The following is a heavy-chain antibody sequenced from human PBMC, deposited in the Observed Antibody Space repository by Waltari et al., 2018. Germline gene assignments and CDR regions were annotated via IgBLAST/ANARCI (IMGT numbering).Heavy chain of an antibody. D-gene: IGHD2-2*01. J-gene: IGHJ4*02. Sequence: QVQLQQWGAGLLKPSETLSLTCAVYGGSFRGYYWGWNRQPPGKGLEWSGEINHSGSTNYNPSLKSRVTISVDTSKNQFSLKLSSVTAADTAVYYCAVGYCSSTSCLDYFDYWGQGTLVTVSS. CDR1: GGSFRGYY. CDR2: INHSGST. CDR3: AVGYCSSTSCLDYFDY. V-gene: IGHV4-34*01.